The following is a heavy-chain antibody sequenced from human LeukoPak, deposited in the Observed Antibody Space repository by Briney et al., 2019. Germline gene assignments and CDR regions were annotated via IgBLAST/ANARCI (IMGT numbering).Heavy chain of an antibody. D-gene: IGHD3-16*02. Sequence: SETLSLTCTVSGGSISSSSYCWGWIRQPPGKGLEWIGSIYYSRSTYYNPSLKSRVTISVDTSKNQFSLKLSSVTAADTAVYYCARGPDYVWGSYRQGSYYFDYWGQGTLVTVSS. CDR1: GGSISSSSYC. CDR3: ARGPDYVWGSYRQGSYYFDY. J-gene: IGHJ4*02. CDR2: IYYSRST. V-gene: IGHV4-39*01.